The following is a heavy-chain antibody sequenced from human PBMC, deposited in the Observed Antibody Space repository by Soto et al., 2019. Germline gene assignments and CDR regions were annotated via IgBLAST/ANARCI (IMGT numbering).Heavy chain of an antibody. Sequence: SETLSLTSTVSGGSISSGDYYWSWILKPPGKGLECIGNIYYSGITYYTPSLKSRVTISVDTSKNQFSRKLSSVTAADTAVYYCASYCRSNSCYTFGHTWFDPWGQGTLVTVSS. CDR2: IYYSGIT. V-gene: IGHV4-30-4*01. J-gene: IGHJ5*02. CDR3: ASYCRSNSCYTFGHTWFDP. CDR1: GGSISSGDYY. D-gene: IGHD2-2*02.